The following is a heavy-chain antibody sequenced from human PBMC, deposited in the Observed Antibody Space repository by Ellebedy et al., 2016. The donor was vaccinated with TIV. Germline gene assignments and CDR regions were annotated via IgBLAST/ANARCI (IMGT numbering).Heavy chain of an antibody. Sequence: ASVKVSCKASGYTFTGYYIHWVRQAPGQGLEWMAWINPNSGATNSAQKFQGRVTLTRDTSINTAFVELSGLMYDDAAVYYCALSYITVSGTAFDYWGQGSLVTVSS. V-gene: IGHV1-2*02. CDR3: ALSYITVSGTAFDY. J-gene: IGHJ4*02. D-gene: IGHD1-7*01. CDR1: GYTFTGYY. CDR2: INPNSGAT.